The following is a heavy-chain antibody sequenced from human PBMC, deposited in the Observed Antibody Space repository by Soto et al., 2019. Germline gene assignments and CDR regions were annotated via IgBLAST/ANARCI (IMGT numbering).Heavy chain of an antibody. CDR3: AKGLYYYQTSGYPHY. J-gene: IGHJ4*02. D-gene: IGHD3-22*01. V-gene: IGHV3-9*01. Sequence: EVQLVESGGGLVQPGRSLRLSCAASGFTFPDYTTHWVRQAPGKGLEWVSGISWNSGSIDYADSVKGRFIISRDDAKNCLYLQMNSLRAEDTAFYYCAKGLYYYQTSGYPHYWGQGTLVTVSS. CDR1: GFTFPDYT. CDR2: ISWNSGSI.